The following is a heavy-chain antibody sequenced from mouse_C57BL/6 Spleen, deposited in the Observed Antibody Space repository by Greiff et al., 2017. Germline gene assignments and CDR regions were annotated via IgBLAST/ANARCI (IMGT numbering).Heavy chain of an antibody. CDR3: TREGKRRNGYFDY. CDR2: IDPETGGT. V-gene: IGHV1-15*01. CDR1: GYTFTDYE. Sequence: VKLVESGAELVRPGASVTLSCKASGYTFTDYEMHWVKQTPVHGLEWIGAIDPETGGTAYNQKFKGKAILTADKSSSTAYMELRSLTSEDSAVYYCTREGKRRNGYFDYWGQGTTLTVSS. J-gene: IGHJ2*01.